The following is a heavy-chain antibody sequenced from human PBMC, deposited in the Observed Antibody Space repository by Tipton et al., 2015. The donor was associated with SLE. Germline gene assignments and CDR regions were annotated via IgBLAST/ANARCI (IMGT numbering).Heavy chain of an antibody. Sequence: SLRLSCAASGFTFSSYGMHWVRQAPGKGLEWVAVIWYDGSNKYYADSVKGRFTISRDNSKNTLYLQMNSLRAEDTAVYYCARSYGGKAAFDYWGQGTLVTASS. D-gene: IGHD4-23*01. CDR3: ARSYGGKAAFDY. J-gene: IGHJ4*02. CDR1: GFTFSSYG. CDR2: IWYDGSNK. V-gene: IGHV3-33*01.